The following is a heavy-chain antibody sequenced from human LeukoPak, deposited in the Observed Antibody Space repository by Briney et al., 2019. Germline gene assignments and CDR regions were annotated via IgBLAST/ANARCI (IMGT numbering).Heavy chain of an antibody. CDR3: ATDRALYGNYGYYFDF. CDR1: GLTFSNYG. Sequence: GGSLRLSCAASGLTFSNYGMSWVRQAPGKGLEWVAAISGSAGSTHYADSVKGRLTISRDNSKNTLSLQINSLRAEDTAVYYCATDRALYGNYGYYFDFWGQGALVTVSS. J-gene: IGHJ4*02. V-gene: IGHV3-23*01. CDR2: ISGSAGST. D-gene: IGHD4-11*01.